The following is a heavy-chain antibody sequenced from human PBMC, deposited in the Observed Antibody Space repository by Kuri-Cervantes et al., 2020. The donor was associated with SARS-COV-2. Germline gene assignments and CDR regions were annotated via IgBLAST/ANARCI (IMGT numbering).Heavy chain of an antibody. J-gene: IGHJ6*02. CDR3: ARVGRSTGCPSLCYGMDV. CDR2: IYYSGST. V-gene: IGHV4-59*01. D-gene: IGHD2-2*01. Sequence: SETLSLTCTASGGSISSYDWSWIRQPPGKGLEWIGYIYYSGSTNYNPSLKSRVTISVDTSKNQFSLKLSSVTAADTAVYYCARVGRSTGCPSLCYGMDVWGQGTTVTVSS. CDR1: GGSISSYD.